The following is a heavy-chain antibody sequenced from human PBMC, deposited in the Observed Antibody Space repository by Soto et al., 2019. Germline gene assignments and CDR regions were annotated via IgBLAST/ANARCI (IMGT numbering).Heavy chain of an antibody. V-gene: IGHV1-3*01. CDR1: GYTFTSYA. CDR2: INAGNGNT. D-gene: IGHD6-19*01. J-gene: IGHJ4*02. CDR3: AREGYRSGWYLLDY. Sequence: ASVKVSCKASGYTFTSYAMHCVRQAPGQRLEWMGWINAGNGNTKYSQKFQGRVTITRDTSASTAYMELSSLRSEDTAVYYCAREGYRSGWYLLDYWDQGTLVTVSS.